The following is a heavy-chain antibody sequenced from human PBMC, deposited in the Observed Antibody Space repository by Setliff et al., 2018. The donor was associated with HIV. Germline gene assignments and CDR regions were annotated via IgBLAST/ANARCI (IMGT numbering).Heavy chain of an antibody. V-gene: IGHV4-39*07. CDR3: TRDPHYFDTSGHYSWFYFDY. J-gene: IGHJ4*02. D-gene: IGHD3-22*01. Sequence: SETLSLTCTVSGGSMTSSNYYWGWIRQSPGRGLEWIGSISSSGSTTYHPSLRSRVTVSAATSKNQFSLKLTSVTAADTAVYFCTRDPHYFDTSGHYSWFYFDYWGQGTLVTVSS. CDR2: ISSSGST. CDR1: GGSMTSSNYY.